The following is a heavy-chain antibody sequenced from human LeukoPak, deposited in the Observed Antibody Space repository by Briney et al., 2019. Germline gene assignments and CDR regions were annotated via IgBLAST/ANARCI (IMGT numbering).Heavy chain of an antibody. CDR2: IYPGDSDT. CDR3: ASLRRDGYNFVPDAFDI. J-gene: IGHJ3*02. V-gene: IGHV5-51*01. CDR1: GYSFTSYW. Sequence: GESLKISCKGSGYSFTSYWIGWVRQMPGKGLEWMGIIYPGDSDTRYSPSFQGQVTISADKSISTAYLQWSSLKASDTAMYYCASLRRDGYNFVPDAFDIWGQGTMVTVSS. D-gene: IGHD5-24*01.